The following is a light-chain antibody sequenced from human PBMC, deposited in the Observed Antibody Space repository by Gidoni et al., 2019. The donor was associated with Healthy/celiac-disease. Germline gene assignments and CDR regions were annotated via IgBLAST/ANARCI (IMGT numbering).Light chain of an antibody. CDR3: QQYNSQRT. V-gene: IGKV1-5*03. CDR1: QSISSW. CDR2: KAS. J-gene: IGKJ1*01. Sequence: DIQMTQSPSTLSASVGDRVTITCRASQSISSWLAWYQQKPGKAPKLLIYKASSLESGVPSRFSGSGSGTEFTLTISSLQPDDFATYYCQQYNSQRTFXXXTKVEIK.